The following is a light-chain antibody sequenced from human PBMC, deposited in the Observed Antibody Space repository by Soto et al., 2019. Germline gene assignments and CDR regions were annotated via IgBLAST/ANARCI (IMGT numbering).Light chain of an antibody. CDR3: QQYNNCPVT. CDR1: QSVSSN. CDR2: AAS. Sequence: EIVIAQSPASLSLSRGARETLXHRPRQSVSSNIAWYQQKPGQAPRLLIYAASTRATGIPARFSGSGSGTEFTLTISSLQSEDVAVYYCQQYNNCPVTFGGGTKVDNK. V-gene: IGKV3-15*01. J-gene: IGKJ4*01.